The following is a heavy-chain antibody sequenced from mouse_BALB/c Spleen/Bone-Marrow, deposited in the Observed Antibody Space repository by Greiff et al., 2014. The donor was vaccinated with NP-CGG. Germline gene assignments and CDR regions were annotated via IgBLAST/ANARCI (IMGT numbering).Heavy chain of an antibody. CDR1: GYTFTIYW. Sequence: DLVKPGASVKLSCKASGYTFTIYWINWIKQRPGQGLEWIGRIAPGSGSTYYNEMFKGKTTLTVDTSSSTAYIQLSSLSSEDSDVYFCARGRYGYDGWYFDVWGAGTTVTVSS. J-gene: IGHJ1*01. CDR2: IAPGSGST. V-gene: IGHV1S41*01. CDR3: ARGRYGYDGWYFDV. D-gene: IGHD2-2*01.